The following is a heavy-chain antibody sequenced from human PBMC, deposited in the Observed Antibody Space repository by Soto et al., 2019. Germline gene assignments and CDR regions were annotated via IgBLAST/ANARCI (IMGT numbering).Heavy chain of an antibody. CDR2: IYYSGST. Sequence: SETLSLTCTVSGGSISSGDYYWSWIRQPPGKGLEWIGYIYYSGSTYYNPSLKSRVTISVDTSKNQFSLKLSSVTAADTAVYYCATRIVGATAPFDYQGRGTLVTVSS. CDR3: ATRIVGATAPFDY. CDR1: GGSISSGDYY. J-gene: IGHJ4*02. V-gene: IGHV4-30-4*01. D-gene: IGHD1-26*01.